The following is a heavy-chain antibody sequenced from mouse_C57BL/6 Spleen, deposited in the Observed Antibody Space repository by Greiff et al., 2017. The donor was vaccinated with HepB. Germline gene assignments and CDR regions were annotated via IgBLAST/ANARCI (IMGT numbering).Heavy chain of an antibody. V-gene: IGHV5-9*01. J-gene: IGHJ2*01. D-gene: IGHD1-1*01. CDR2: ISGGGGNT. CDR3: ARVITTVDDYFDY. Sequence: EVQLVESGGGLVKPGGSLKLSCAASGFTFSSYTMSWVRQTPEKRLEWVATISGGGGNTYYPDSVKGRFTISRDNAKNTLYLQMSSLRSEDTALYYCARVITTVDDYFDYWGQGTTLTVSS. CDR1: GFTFSSYT.